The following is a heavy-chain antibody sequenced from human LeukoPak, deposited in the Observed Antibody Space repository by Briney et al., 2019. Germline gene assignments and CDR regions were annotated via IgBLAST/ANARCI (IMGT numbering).Heavy chain of an antibody. CDR1: GGTFSSYT. J-gene: IGHJ4*02. V-gene: IGHV1-69*02. Sequence: SVKVSCKASGGTFSSYTISWVRQAPGQGFGWMGRIIPILGIANYAQKFQGRVTITADKSTSTAYMELSSLRSEDTAVYYCARKLGSNIDYWGQGTLVTVSS. D-gene: IGHD4-11*01. CDR3: ARKLGSNIDY. CDR2: IIPILGIA.